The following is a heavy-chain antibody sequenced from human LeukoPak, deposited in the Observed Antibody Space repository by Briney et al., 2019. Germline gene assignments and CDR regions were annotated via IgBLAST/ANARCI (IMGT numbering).Heavy chain of an antibody. D-gene: IGHD2-21*02. CDR2: ISASGGGT. CDR1: GFTFSNYG. CDR3: SKQYGAGDFFFDY. J-gene: IGHJ4*02. Sequence: LAGGSLRLSCAASGFTFSNYGMSWVRQAPGKGLEWVSGISASGGGTSYADSAKGRFTISRDNSKYTLSLQLHSLRPDDTAVYYCSKQYGAGDFFFDYWGQGTLVTVSS. V-gene: IGHV3-23*01.